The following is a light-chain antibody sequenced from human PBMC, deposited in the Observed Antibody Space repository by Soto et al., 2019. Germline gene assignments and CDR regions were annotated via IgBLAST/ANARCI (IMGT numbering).Light chain of an antibody. CDR1: QSVTNDY. J-gene: IGKJ1*01. Sequence: EIVLTQSPGTLSLSPGERAALSCRASQSVTNDYVAWYRQIPGQAPSLLMYGPSSRAAGIPDRFSGRGSGTDFTLTISRLETEAFAVYYCQQYGSSPWTFGQGTKVEI. CDR2: GPS. V-gene: IGKV3-20*01. CDR3: QQYGSSPWT.